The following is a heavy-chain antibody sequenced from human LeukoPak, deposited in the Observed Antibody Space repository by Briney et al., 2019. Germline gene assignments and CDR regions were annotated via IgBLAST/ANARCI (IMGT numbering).Heavy chain of an antibody. CDR1: GFTFSSYA. J-gene: IGHJ6*02. CDR2: ISGSGGST. CDR3: AKASLVAGGYSYGYPYYYGMDV. D-gene: IGHD5-18*01. V-gene: IGHV3-23*01. Sequence: PGGSLRLSCAASGFTFSSYAMSWVRQAPGKGLEWVSAISGSGGSTYYADSVKGRFTISRDNSKSTLYLQMNSLRAEDTAVYYCAKASLVAGGYSYGYPYYYGMDVWGQGTTVTVSS.